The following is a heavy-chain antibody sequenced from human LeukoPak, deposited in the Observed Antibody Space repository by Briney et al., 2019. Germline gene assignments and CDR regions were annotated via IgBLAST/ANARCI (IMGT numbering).Heavy chain of an antibody. D-gene: IGHD4-17*01. CDR1: GGSISSGGYS. Sequence: SETLSLTCAVSGGSISSGGYSWSWIRQPPGKGLEWIGYIYHSGSTYYNPSLKSRVTISVDRSKNQFSLKLTSVTAADTAVYXXXXXXXASYGDYVALDYWGQGTLVTVSS. CDR2: IYHSGST. J-gene: IGHJ4*02. CDR3: XXXXXASYGDYVALDY. V-gene: IGHV4-30-2*01.